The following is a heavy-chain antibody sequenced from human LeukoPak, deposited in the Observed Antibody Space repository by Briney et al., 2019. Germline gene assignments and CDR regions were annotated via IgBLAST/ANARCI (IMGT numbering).Heavy chain of an antibody. CDR1: GFTFSDYY. D-gene: IGHD6-19*01. Sequence: PGGSLRLSCATSGFTFSDYYMSWIRQAPGKGLEWVSYISSSGSSIYYADSVKGRFTISRGNAKNALYLQMNSLRAEDTAVYYCARGRFSSGLRVDYWGQGTLVTVSS. J-gene: IGHJ4*02. CDR3: ARGRFSSGLRVDY. CDR2: ISSSGSSI. V-gene: IGHV3-11*01.